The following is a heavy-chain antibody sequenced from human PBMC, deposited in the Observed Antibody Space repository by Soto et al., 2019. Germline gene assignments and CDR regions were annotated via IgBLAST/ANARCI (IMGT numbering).Heavy chain of an antibody. CDR1: VFTFSIYG. J-gene: IGHJ4*02. CDR3: AITYYYDSSGPDY. V-gene: IGHV3-23*01. Sequence: QPWGSLLVSCAASVFTFSIYGMTWVRQAPGKGLEWVSAISGSGGSTYYADSVNGRFTISRDNSKNTLYLQMNSLRAEDTAVYYCAITYYYDSSGPDYWGQGTLVTVSS. D-gene: IGHD3-22*01. CDR2: ISGSGGST.